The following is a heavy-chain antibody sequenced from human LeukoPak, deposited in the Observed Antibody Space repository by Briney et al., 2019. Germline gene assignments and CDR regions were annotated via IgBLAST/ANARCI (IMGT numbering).Heavy chain of an antibody. V-gene: IGHV4-59*01. CDR2: IYYSGST. CDR3: ARGVNWFDP. J-gene: IGHJ5*02. CDR1: GGSISSYY. Sequence: PSETLSLTCTVSGGSISSYYWSWIRQPPGKGLEWMGYIYYSGSTNYNPSLKSRVTISVDTSKNQFSLKLSSVTAADTAVYYCARGVNWFDPWGQGTLVTVSS.